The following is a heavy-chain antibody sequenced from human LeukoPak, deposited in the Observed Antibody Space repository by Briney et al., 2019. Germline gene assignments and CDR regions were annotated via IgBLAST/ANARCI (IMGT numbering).Heavy chain of an antibody. CDR1: GGSISSYY. CDR3: AREPPYYDFWGGSFDY. D-gene: IGHD3-3*01. Sequence: SETLSLTCTVSGGSISSYYWSWIRQPPGKGLEWIGYIYYSGSTNYNPSLKSRVTISVDTSKNQFSLKLSSVTAADTAVYYCAREPPYYDFWGGSFDYWGQEPWSPSPQ. J-gene: IGHJ4*01. V-gene: IGHV4-59*01. CDR2: IYYSGST.